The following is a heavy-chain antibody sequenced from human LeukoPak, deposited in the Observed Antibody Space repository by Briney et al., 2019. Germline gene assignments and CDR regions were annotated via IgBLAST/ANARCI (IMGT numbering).Heavy chain of an antibody. V-gene: IGHV3-74*01. Sequence: PGGSLRLSCAASGFTFSSYWMHWVRQAPGKGLVWVSRINPDGSTTTYADSVKGRFTISRDNAKNSLYLQMNSLRAEDTALYYCAKDIGYSSHQRDGGYFDYWGQGALVTVSS. CDR3: AKDIGYSSHQRDGGYFDY. J-gene: IGHJ4*02. D-gene: IGHD6-13*01. CDR2: INPDGSTT. CDR1: GFTFSSYW.